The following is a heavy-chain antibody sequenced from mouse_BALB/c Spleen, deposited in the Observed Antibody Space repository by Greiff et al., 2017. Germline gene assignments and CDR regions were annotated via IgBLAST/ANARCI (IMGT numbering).Heavy chain of an antibody. J-gene: IGHJ1*01. D-gene: IGHD2-14*01. CDR1: GYAFTNYL. CDR2: INPGSGGT. V-gene: IGHV1-54*01. Sequence: VQLQQSGAELVRPGTSVKVSCKASGYAFTNYLIEWVKQRPGQGLEWIGVINPGSGGTNYNEKFKGKATLTADKSSSTAYMQLSSLTSDDSAVYFCARSGRYDPYWYFDVGGAGTTVTVSS. CDR3: ARSGRYDPYWYFDV.